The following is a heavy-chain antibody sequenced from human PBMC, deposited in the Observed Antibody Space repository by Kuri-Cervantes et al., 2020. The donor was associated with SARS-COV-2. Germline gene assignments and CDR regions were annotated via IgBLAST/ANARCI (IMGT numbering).Heavy chain of an antibody. Sequence: GGSLRLSCAASGFTFSSYSMNWVRQAPGKGLEWVSRINPDGSYTNNADSVKGRFTLSRDNAKNKLFLQMNSLRAEDTAVYYCVRDGDHWNFDYWGQGTLVTVSS. CDR3: VRDGDHWNFDY. CDR1: GFTFSSYS. J-gene: IGHJ4*02. D-gene: IGHD1-1*01. CDR2: INPDGSYT. V-gene: IGHV3-74*01.